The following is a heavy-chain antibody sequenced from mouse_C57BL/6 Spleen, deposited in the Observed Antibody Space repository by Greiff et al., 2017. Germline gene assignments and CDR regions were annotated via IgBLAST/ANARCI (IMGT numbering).Heavy chain of an antibody. V-gene: IGHV5-9*01. Sequence: EVKVVESGGGLVKPGGSLKLSCAASGFTFSSYTMSWVRQTPETRLEWVATISGGGGNTYYPDSVKGRFTISRDNAKNTLYLQMSSLRSEDTALYYCARGGDGYYGYFDVWGTGTTVTVSS. J-gene: IGHJ1*03. CDR3: ARGGDGYYGYFDV. D-gene: IGHD2-3*01. CDR2: ISGGGGNT. CDR1: GFTFSSYT.